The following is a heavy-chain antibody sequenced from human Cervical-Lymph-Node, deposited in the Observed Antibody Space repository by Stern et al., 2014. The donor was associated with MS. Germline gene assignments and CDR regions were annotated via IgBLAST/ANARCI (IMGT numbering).Heavy chain of an antibody. Sequence: QVQLVQSGAELKKPASSVKVSCKASGGTFNTSAISWVRQAPGQGLEWMGGIIPILGSTIYAQKFQGRVTFTADKSTSTAYMALSGLRYEDTAVYYCARDLGVGPSVSWGQGTVVTVSS. D-gene: IGHD5/OR15-5a*01. CDR2: IIPILGST. CDR1: GGTFNTSA. CDR3: ARDLGVGPSVS. J-gene: IGHJ5*02. V-gene: IGHV1-69*06.